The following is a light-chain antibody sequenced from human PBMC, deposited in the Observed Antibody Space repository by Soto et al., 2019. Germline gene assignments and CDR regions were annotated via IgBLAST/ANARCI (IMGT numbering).Light chain of an antibody. J-gene: IGLJ2*01. Sequence: QSALTQPPSASGSPGQSVTISCTGTSSDVGYYNYVSWYQQHPGKAPKLMIYEVTKRPSGVPDRFSGSKSGNTASLTVSGLQDEDEADYYCCSYAGSNNFVLFGGGTKLTVL. CDR1: SSDVGYYNY. V-gene: IGLV2-8*01. CDR3: CSYAGSNNFVL. CDR2: EVT.